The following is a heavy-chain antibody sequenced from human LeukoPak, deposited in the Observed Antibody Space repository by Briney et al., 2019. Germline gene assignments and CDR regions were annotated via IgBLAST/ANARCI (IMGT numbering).Heavy chain of an antibody. CDR1: GFTFSSYA. D-gene: IGHD4-17*01. CDR2: ISGSGGST. V-gene: IGHV3-23*01. Sequence: GGSLRLSCAASGFTFSSYAMSWVRQAPGKGLEWVSAISGSGGSTYYADSVKGRFTISRDNSKNTLYLQMNSLRAEDTAVYYCARKRTVTTFLDYWGQGTLVTVSS. J-gene: IGHJ4*02. CDR3: ARKRTVTTFLDY.